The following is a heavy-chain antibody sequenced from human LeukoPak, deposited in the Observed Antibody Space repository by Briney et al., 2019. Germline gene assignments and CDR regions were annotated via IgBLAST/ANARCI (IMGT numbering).Heavy chain of an antibody. CDR1: GGSFSGYY. V-gene: IGHV4-34*01. Sequence: SETLSLTCSVYGGSFSGYYWSWIRQPPGKGLEWIGEINHSGSTNYNPSLKSRVTISVDTSKNQFSLKLSSVTAADTAVYYYARGSVFDSSGYPDAFDIWGQGTVVTVSS. J-gene: IGHJ3*02. CDR2: INHSGST. CDR3: ARGSVFDSSGYPDAFDI. D-gene: IGHD3-22*01.